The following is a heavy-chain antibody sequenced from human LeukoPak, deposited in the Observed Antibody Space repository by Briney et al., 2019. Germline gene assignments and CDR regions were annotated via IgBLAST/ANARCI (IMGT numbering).Heavy chain of an antibody. Sequence: SETLSLTCAVSGGSISSGGYSWSWIRQPPGKGLEWIGYIYHSGSTYYNPSLKSRVTISVDRSKNQFSLKLRSVTAADTAVYYCARDYRVYGMDVWGQGTTVTVSS. V-gene: IGHV4-30-2*01. J-gene: IGHJ6*02. CDR3: ARDYRVYGMDV. CDR2: IYHSGST. CDR1: GGSISSGGYS. D-gene: IGHD3-16*02.